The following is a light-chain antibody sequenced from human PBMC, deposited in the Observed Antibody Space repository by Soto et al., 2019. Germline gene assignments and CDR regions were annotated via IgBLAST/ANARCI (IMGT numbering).Light chain of an antibody. J-gene: IGLJ2*01. CDR3: SSYTSTSTRVL. CDR1: SSDVGAYNY. Sequence: QSALTQPASMSGSPGQSITISCTGTSSDVGAYNYVSWYQQHPGKAPKPMIYDVANRPSGVSNRFSGSKSDNTASLTISGLQAEDEADYYCSSYTSTSTRVLFGGGTKLTVL. V-gene: IGLV2-14*01. CDR2: DVA.